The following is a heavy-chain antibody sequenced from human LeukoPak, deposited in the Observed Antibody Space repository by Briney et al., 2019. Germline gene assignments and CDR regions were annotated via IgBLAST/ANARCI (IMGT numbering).Heavy chain of an antibody. CDR1: GGSISSYY. D-gene: IGHD3-10*01. J-gene: IGHJ4*02. Sequence: SETLSLTCTVSGGSISSYYWSSIRQPAGKGLEWIGRIYTSGSTNYNPSLKSRVTMSVDTSKNQFSLKLSSVTAADTAVYYCARDAGNYFVSGSYGYFDYWGQGTLVTVSS. CDR2: IYTSGST. V-gene: IGHV4-4*07. CDR3: ARDAGNYFVSGSYGYFDY.